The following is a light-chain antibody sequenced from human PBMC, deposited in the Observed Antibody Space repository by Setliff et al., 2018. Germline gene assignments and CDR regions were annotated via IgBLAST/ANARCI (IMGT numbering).Light chain of an antibody. V-gene: IGLV2-8*01. CDR3: SSYAGSNNPDV. Sequence: QSVLTQPPSASGSPGQSVTISCTGTSSDVGGYNYVSWYQQHPDKAPKLMIYEVSKRPSGVPDRFSGSKSGNTASLTVSGLQAEDEADYYCSSYAGSNNPDVFGTGTKVTVL. CDR2: EVS. CDR1: SSDVGGYNY. J-gene: IGLJ1*01.